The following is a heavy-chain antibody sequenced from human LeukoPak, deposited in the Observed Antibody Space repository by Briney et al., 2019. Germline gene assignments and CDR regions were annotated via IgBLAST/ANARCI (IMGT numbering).Heavy chain of an antibody. Sequence: PSQTLSLTFTVSGGSISSGGYYWSWIRQHPGKGLEWIGYIYYSGSTYYNPSLKSRVTISVDTSKNQFSLKLSSVTAADTAVYYCAREGPRTPGYYYDSSGYYSDAFDIWGQGTMVTVSS. D-gene: IGHD3-22*01. CDR1: GGSISSGGYY. J-gene: IGHJ3*02. CDR3: AREGPRTPGYYYDSSGYYSDAFDI. V-gene: IGHV4-30-4*08. CDR2: IYYSGST.